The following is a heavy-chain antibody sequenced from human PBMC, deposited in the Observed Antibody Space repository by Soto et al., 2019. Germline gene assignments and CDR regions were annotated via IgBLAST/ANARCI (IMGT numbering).Heavy chain of an antibody. CDR1: CGSFSGYY. J-gene: IGHJ6*02. V-gene: IGHV4-34*01. D-gene: IGHD6-19*01. CDR3: ARGGWRYYYYYGMDV. Sequence: PSETLSRTCAVYCGSFSGYYWIWIRQPPGKGLEWIGEINHSGSTDYNPSLKSRVTISVDTSKNQFSLKLSSVTAADTAVYYCARGGWRYYYYYGMDVWGQGTTVTVSS. CDR2: INHSGST.